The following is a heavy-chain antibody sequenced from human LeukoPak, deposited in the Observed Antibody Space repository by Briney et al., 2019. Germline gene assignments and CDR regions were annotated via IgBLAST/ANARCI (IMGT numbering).Heavy chain of an antibody. D-gene: IGHD1-1*01. CDR3: ARRADYLEGYFDY. CDR1: GGTFSSYA. J-gene: IGHJ4*02. Sequence: SVKVSCKASGGTFSSYAISWVRQAPGQGLEWMGRIIPILGIANYAQKFQGRVTITADKSTSTAYMELSSLRSEDTAVYYCARRADYLEGYFDYWGQGTLVTVSS. CDR2: IIPILGIA. V-gene: IGHV1-69*04.